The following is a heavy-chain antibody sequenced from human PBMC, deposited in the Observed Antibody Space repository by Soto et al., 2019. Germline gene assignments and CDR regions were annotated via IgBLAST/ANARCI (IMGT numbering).Heavy chain of an antibody. J-gene: IGHJ3*01. CDR1: GFTFASYH. V-gene: IGHV3-21*02. Sequence: EVQLVESGGGLVMPGGSLRLSCAASGFTFASYHMSWVRQAPGKGLDWVSSINPSSSHIYYSDSVRGRFTISRDDSKNSLHLDMNRLRTEDVSICSSVSGYCGVCGCYLRRDAFDVWGQGTAVTVSS. CDR3: VSGYCGVCGCYLRRDAFDV. D-gene: IGHD2-15*01. CDR2: INPSSSHI.